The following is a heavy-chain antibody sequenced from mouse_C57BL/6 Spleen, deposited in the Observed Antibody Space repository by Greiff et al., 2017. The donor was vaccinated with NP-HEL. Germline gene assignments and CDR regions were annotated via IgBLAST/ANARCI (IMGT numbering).Heavy chain of an antibody. D-gene: IGHD1-3*01. V-gene: IGHV1-72*01. CDR2: IDPNSGGT. CDR1: GYTFTSYW. Sequence: QVHVKQPGAELVKPGASVKLSCKASGYTFTSYWMHWVKQRPGRGLEWIGRIDPNSGGTKYNEKFKSKATLTVDKPSSPAYMQLSSLTSEDSAVYYCGRSRVKGEYAMDYWGQGTSVTVSS. CDR3: GRSRVKGEYAMDY. J-gene: IGHJ4*01.